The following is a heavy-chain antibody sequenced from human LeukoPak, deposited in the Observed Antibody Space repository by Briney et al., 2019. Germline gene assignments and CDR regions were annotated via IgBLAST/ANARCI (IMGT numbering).Heavy chain of an antibody. CDR3: ARLGGYSYGSSYYFDY. V-gene: IGHV4-39*01. Sequence: SETLSLTCTVSGGSISGSNYYWGWIRQPPGKGLEWIGNIFYSGNTYYNPSLKSRVTISVGTSKNQFSLRLSSVTAADTAVYYCARLGGYSYGSSYYFDYWGQGTLVTVSS. CDR2: IFYSGNT. J-gene: IGHJ4*02. D-gene: IGHD5-18*01. CDR1: GGSISGSNYY.